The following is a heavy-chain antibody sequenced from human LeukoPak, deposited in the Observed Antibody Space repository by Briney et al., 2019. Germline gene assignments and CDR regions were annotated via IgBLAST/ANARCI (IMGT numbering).Heavy chain of an antibody. Sequence: HPRGSLRLSCTGSGFTFSDYEMNWVRQAPGKGLEWISYISNSGSIIYYADSVKGRFTISRDNAKNSLFLQMHGLRAEDTAVYYCARGPSVGSGWSPDYWGQGTLVTVSS. D-gene: IGHD6-19*01. CDR3: ARGPSVGSGWSPDY. CDR2: ISNSGSII. V-gene: IGHV3-48*03. J-gene: IGHJ4*02. CDR1: GFTFSDYE.